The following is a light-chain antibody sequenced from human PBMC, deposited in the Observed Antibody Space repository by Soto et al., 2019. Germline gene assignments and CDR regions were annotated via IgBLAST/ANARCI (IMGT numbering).Light chain of an antibody. CDR3: QEYDGHCT. J-gene: IGKJ2*02. CDR1: QNINSR. V-gene: IGKV1-5*03. CDR2: MAS. Sequence: DIQMTQSPSTLSASVGDRVSITCRTSQNINSRLAWYQQKPGKAPKLLIYMASSLQSGVPSRFSGSGSGTEFTLTINSLQPDDFATYFCQEYDGHCTFGQGTKLEMK.